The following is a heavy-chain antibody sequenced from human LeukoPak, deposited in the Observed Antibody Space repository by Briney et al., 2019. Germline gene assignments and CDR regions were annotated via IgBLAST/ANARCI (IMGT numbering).Heavy chain of an antibody. CDR1: GFTFSSYA. CDR3: ARSVRDIVVVTAIIDY. CDR2: ISYDGSNK. Sequence: GRSLRLSCAASGFTFSSYATHWVRQAPGKGLEWVAVISYDGSNKYYADSVKGRFTISRDNSKNTLYLQMNSLRAEDTAVYYCARSVRDIVVVTAIIDYWGQGTLVTVSS. D-gene: IGHD2-21*02. J-gene: IGHJ4*02. V-gene: IGHV3-30*04.